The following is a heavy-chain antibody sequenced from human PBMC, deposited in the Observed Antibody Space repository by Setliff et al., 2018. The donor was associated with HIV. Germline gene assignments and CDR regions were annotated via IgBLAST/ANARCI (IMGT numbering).Heavy chain of an antibody. CDR1: GLTGLTFSNYA. J-gene: IGHJ6*03. CDR3: HYFMAG. CDR2: ISGSGGAT. V-gene: IGHV3-23*01. Sequence: PGGSLRLSCAASGLTGLTFSNYAMNWVRQAPGKGLEWVPCISGSGGATYYADSVKGRFTISRDNAKNTVYLQMNSLRGEDTAVYYCHYFMAGWGKGTMVTVSS.